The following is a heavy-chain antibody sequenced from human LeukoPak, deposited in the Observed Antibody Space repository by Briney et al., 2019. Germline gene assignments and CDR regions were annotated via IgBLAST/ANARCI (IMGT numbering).Heavy chain of an antibody. CDR2: ISGGGTTI. CDR3: AREGWGLSVADAFDI. D-gene: IGHD1-26*01. J-gene: IGHJ3*02. Sequence: PGGSLRLSCAASGFTFSSYEMNWVRQAPGKGLEWVSYISGGGTTIYFADSVKGRFTISRDNAKNSLYLQMNSLRAEDTAVYYCAREGWGLSVADAFDIWGQGTTVTVSS. V-gene: IGHV3-48*03. CDR1: GFTFSSYE.